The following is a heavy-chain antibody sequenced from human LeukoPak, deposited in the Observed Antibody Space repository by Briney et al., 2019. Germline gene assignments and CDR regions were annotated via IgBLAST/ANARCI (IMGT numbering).Heavy chain of an antibody. CDR1: GEPFNGYY. CDR3: AREGYCSGGSCYLMGAFDI. V-gene: IGHV4-38-2*02. J-gene: IGHJ3*02. CDR2: IYHSGST. Sequence: PSETLSLTCAVYGEPFNGYYWGWIRQPPGKGLEWIGSIYHSGSTYYNPSLKSRVTISVDTSKNQFSLKLSSVTAADTAVYYCAREGYCSGGSCYLMGAFDIWGQGTMVTVSS. D-gene: IGHD2-15*01.